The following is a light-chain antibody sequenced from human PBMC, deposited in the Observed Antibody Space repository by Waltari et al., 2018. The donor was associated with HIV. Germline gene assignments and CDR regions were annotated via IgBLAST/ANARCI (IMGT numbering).Light chain of an antibody. J-gene: IGLJ3*02. CDR3: QSYDSSLSGWV. Sequence: QSVLTQPPSVSGAPGQRVTISCTGSSSNIGAGYDVHWYQQLPGTAPKLLIYGNNNRPSGAPDRFSGSKSATSASLAITGLQAEDESDYYCQSYDSSLSGWVFGGGTKLTVL. V-gene: IGLV1-40*01. CDR2: GNN. CDR1: SSNIGAGYD.